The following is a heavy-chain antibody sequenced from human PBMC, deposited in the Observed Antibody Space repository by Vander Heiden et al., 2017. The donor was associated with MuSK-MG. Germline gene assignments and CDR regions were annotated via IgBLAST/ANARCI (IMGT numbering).Heavy chain of an antibody. CDR3: AKEGEYSSGWFEYFHH. V-gene: IGHV3-33*06. D-gene: IGHD6-19*01. J-gene: IGHJ1*01. Sequence: QVQLVESGGGVVQPGRSLRLSCAASGFHFSSYGMHWVRQAPGKGLEWVAVIWYDGSNKYYADSVKGRFTISRDNSKNTLYLQMNSLRAEDTAVYYCAKEGEYSSGWFEYFHHWGQGTLVTVSS. CDR2: IWYDGSNK. CDR1: GFHFSSYG.